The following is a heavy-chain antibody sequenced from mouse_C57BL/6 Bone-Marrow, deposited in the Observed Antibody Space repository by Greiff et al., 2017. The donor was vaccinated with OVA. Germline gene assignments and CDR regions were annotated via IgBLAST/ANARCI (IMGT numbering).Heavy chain of an antibody. CDR3: ARDYGSSPYAMDY. D-gene: IGHD1-1*01. J-gene: IGHJ4*01. Sequence: VKLQQPGAELVKPGASVKLSCKASGYTFTSYWMHWVKQRPGQGLEWIGMIHPNSGSTNYNEKFKSKATLTVDKSSSTAYMQLSSLTSEDSAVYYCARDYGSSPYAMDYWGQGTSVTVSS. CDR2: IHPNSGST. CDR1: GYTFTSYW. V-gene: IGHV1-64*01.